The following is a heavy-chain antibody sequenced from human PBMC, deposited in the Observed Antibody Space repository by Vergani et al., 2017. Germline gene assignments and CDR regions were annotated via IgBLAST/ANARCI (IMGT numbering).Heavy chain of an antibody. CDR1: GGSISSYY. V-gene: IGHV4-4*07. CDR2: IYTSGST. Sequence: QVQLQESGPGLVKPSETLSLTCTVSGGSISSYYWSWIRQPAGKGLEWIGRIYTSGSTNYNPSLKSRVTISVDTSKNKFSLKLSSVTAADTAVYYCARDKAQYDFWSGKPYYYYYMDVWGKGTTVTVSS. D-gene: IGHD3-3*01. CDR3: ARDKAQYDFWSGKPYYYYYMDV. J-gene: IGHJ6*03.